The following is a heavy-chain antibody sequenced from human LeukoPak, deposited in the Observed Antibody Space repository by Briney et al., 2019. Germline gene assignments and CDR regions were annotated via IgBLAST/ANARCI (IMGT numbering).Heavy chain of an antibody. D-gene: IGHD6-13*01. CDR1: GGSISSYY. J-gene: IGHJ4*02. CDR2: IYYTGST. Sequence: SETLSLTCTVSGGSISSYYWNWIRQPPGKGLEWIGYIYYTGSTNYNPSLKSRVTMSVDTSKNQFSLNLRSVTPEDTAVYYCARNLIPEQLVLNFWGQGTLVTVSS. V-gene: IGHV4-59*01. CDR3: ARNLIPEQLVLNF.